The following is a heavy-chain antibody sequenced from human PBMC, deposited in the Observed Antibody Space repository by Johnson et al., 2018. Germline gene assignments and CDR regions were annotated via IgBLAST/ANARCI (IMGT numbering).Heavy chain of an antibody. Sequence: VQLQESGGGLVQPGRSLRLSCPVSGFTFGDYAMSWFRQAPGKGLEWVSRINSDGSSTSYADSVKGRFTISRDNAKNTLYLHMNSLRAEDTAVYYCARDWGVVGATDAFDIWGKGTMVTVSS. V-gene: IGHV3-74*01. CDR3: ARDWGVVGATDAFDI. J-gene: IGHJ3*02. CDR1: GFTFGDYA. D-gene: IGHD2-15*01. CDR2: INSDGSST.